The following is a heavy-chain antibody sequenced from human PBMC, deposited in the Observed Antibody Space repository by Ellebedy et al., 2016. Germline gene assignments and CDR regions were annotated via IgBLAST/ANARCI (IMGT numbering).Heavy chain of an antibody. J-gene: IGHJ3*02. D-gene: IGHD3-22*01. V-gene: IGHV3-74*01. Sequence: GGSLRLSCVVSGFSVSSNYLSWVRQAPGKGLVWVSRIDSDGSNTNYADSVKGRFTISRDNAKNSLYLQMNSLRSEETAVYYCARDRGGQYSSDGYYDAFDIWGQGTMVTVS. CDR3: ARDRGGQYSSDGYYDAFDI. CDR2: IDSDGSNT. CDR1: GFSVSSNY.